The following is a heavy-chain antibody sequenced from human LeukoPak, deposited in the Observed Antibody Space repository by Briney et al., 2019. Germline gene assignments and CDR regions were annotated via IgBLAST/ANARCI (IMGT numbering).Heavy chain of an antibody. CDR2: ISYDANTK. CDR3: AKDRASSWSLDY. J-gene: IGHJ4*02. V-gene: IGHV3-30*18. D-gene: IGHD6-13*01. Sequence: GGSLRLSCAASGFTFSSDDMHWVRQAPGKGLEWLTFISYDANTKYYSDSVRGRFTVSRDNSKNTMYLQMNSLRPEDTAMYYCAKDRASSWSLDYWGQGNLVPVSS. CDR1: GFTFSSDD.